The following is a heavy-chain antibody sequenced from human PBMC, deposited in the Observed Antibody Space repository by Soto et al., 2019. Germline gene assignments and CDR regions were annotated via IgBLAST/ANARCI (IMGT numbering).Heavy chain of an antibody. CDR1: GYSISSSNW. J-gene: IGHJ4*02. CDR2: IYYSGST. D-gene: IGHD3-16*02. CDR3: AAAGHFGGVIAYSDY. V-gene: IGHV4-28*01. Sequence: SETLSLTCAVSGYSISSSNWWGWIRQPPGKGLEWIGYIYYSGSTYYNPSLKSRVTMSVDKSKNQFSLKLSSVTAADTAVYYCAAAGHFGGVIAYSDYWGQGTLVTVS.